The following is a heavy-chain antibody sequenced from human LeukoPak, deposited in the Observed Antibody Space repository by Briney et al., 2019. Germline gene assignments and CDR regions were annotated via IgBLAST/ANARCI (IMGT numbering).Heavy chain of an antibody. Sequence: PSETLSLTCTVSGGSISRSSYYWGWIRQTPGKGLEWIGSIYYRGSTYYKSSLKSRVTISLDTSKNQFSLKLSSVTAADTAVYYCARGGISYTYYYDSSGYPRKYYFDYWGQGTLVTVSS. D-gene: IGHD3-22*01. CDR1: GGSISRSSYY. CDR2: IYYRGST. CDR3: ARGGISYTYYYDSSGYPRKYYFDY. V-gene: IGHV4-39*07. J-gene: IGHJ4*02.